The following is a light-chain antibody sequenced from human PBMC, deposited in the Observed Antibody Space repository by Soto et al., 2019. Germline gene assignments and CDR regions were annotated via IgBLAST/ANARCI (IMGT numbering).Light chain of an antibody. CDR2: RNN. CDR1: SSNIGSNY. Sequence: QLVLTQPPSASGTPGQRVTISCSGSSSNIGSNYVYWYQQLPGTAPKLLIYRNNQRPPGVPARFSGSKSGTSASLAISGLRSEDEADYYCAAWDDSLSGQVFGGGTQVTVL. J-gene: IGLJ2*01. CDR3: AAWDDSLSGQV. V-gene: IGLV1-47*01.